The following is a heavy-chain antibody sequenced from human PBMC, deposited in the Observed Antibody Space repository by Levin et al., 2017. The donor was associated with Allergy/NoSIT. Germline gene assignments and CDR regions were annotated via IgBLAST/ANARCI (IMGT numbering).Heavy chain of an antibody. CDR1: GGSISSGGYY. D-gene: IGHD2-21*01. V-gene: IGHV4-31*03. J-gene: IGHJ4*02. Sequence: SQTLSLTCTVSGGSISSGGYYWSWIRQHPGQGLEWIGYIYYSGSTYYNPSLKSRVTMSLDTSKNQFSLILSSVTAADTAVYYCARGLLPDYWGQGTLVTVSS. CDR2: IYYSGST. CDR3: ARGLLPDY.